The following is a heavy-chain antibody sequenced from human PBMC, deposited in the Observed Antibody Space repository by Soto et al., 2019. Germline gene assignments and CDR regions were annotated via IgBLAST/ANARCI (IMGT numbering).Heavy chain of an antibody. CDR2: IYYSGST. CDR1: GGSVSSGSYY. V-gene: IGHV4-61*01. D-gene: IGHD2-2*01. CDR3: ARDQVVVPAADYYYYYGMDV. J-gene: IGHJ6*02. Sequence: NPSETLSLTCTVSGGSVSSGSYYWSWIRQPPGKGLEWIGYIYYSGSTNYNPSPKSRVTISVDTSKNQFSLKLSSVTAADTAVYYCARDQVVVPAADYYYYYGMDVWGQGTTVTVSS.